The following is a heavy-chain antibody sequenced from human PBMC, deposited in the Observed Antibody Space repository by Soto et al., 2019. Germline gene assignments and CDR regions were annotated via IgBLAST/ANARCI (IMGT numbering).Heavy chain of an antibody. J-gene: IGHJ4*02. CDR3: ARGYSYHQPVLDY. V-gene: IGHV3-53*01. D-gene: IGHD5-18*01. Sequence: EVQLVESGGGLIQPGGSLRLSCAASGFTVSNNYMTWVRQAPGKGLEWVSFIYSSGSTYYAGSVKGRFTISRDNFKNPPYLQMNSLRAEDTALYYCARGYSYHQPVLDYWGLETLVT. CDR1: GFTVSNNY. CDR2: IYSSGST.